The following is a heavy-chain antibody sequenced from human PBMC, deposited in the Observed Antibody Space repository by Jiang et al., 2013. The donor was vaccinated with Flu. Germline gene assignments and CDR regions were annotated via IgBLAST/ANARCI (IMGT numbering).Heavy chain of an antibody. CDR2: IYYSGST. CDR1: GGSIVDYY. J-gene: IGHJ4*02. D-gene: IGHD6-19*01. V-gene: IGHV4-59*08. Sequence: LLKPSETLSLTCTVSGGSIVDYYWSWIRQPPEKGLEWIGSIYYSGSTNYNPSLESRVIISVDTSKNRLSLKLSSVTAADTAVYYCARYSSYTTVDGWYWYFFDYWGQGTLVTVSS. CDR3: ARYSSYTTVDGWYWYFFDY.